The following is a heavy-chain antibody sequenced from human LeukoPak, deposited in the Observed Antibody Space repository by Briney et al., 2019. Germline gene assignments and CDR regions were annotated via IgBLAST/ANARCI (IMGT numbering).Heavy chain of an antibody. D-gene: IGHD2-21*01. CDR3: ARDARGSRGRVRIGFDP. CDR1: GYTFTTYA. V-gene: IGHV7-4-1*02. Sequence: ASVKVSCKASGYTFTTYAMNWVRQAPGQGLEWMGWINTNTGNPTYAQGFTGRFAFSLDTSVTTAYLQISSLKAEDTAVYYCARDARGSRGRVRIGFDPWGQGTLVTVSS. J-gene: IGHJ5*02. CDR2: INTNTGNP.